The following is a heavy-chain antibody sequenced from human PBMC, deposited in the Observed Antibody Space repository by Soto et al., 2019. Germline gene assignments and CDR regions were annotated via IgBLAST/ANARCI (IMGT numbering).Heavy chain of an antibody. J-gene: IGHJ6*02. V-gene: IGHV1-2*04. CDR1: GYTFTGYY. Sequence: ASVKVSCKASGYTFTGYYMHWVRQAPGQGLEWMGWINPNSGGTNYAQKFQGWVTMTRDTSISTAYMELSRLRSDDTAVYYCARVDTAMVLVYGMDVWGQGTTVTVS. CDR2: INPNSGGT. D-gene: IGHD5-18*01. CDR3: ARVDTAMVLVYGMDV.